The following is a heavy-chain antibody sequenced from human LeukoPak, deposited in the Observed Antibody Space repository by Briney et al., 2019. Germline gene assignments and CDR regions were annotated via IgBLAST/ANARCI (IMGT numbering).Heavy chain of an antibody. CDR1: GFTFSGSA. V-gene: IGHV3-21*01. CDR3: ARGLGRGVIVGGFDY. Sequence: GGSLRLSCAASGFTFSGSAMHWVRQAPGKGLEWVSSISSSSSYIYYADSVKGRFTISRDNAKNSLYLQMNSLRAEDTAVYYCARGLGRGVIVGGFDYWGQGTLVTVSS. D-gene: IGHD3-16*02. J-gene: IGHJ4*02. CDR2: ISSSSSYI.